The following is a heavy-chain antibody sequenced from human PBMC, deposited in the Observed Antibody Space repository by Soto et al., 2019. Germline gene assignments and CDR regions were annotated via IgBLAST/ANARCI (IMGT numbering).Heavy chain of an antibody. D-gene: IGHD6-6*01. V-gene: IGHV1-69*12. CDR2: IIPIFGTA. CDR3: ARRGVAARPDYYYGMDV. CDR1: GGTFSSYA. Sequence: QVQLVQSGAEEKKPGSSVKVSCKASGGTFSSYAISWVRQAPGQGLEWMGGIIPIFGTANYAQKFQGRVTITADESTSTAYMELSSLRSEDTAVYYCARRGVAARPDYYYGMDVWGQGTTVTVSS. J-gene: IGHJ6*02.